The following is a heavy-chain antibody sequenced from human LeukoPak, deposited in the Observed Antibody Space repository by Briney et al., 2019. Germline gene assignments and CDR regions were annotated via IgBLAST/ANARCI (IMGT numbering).Heavy chain of an antibody. CDR2: INAGGDRK. J-gene: IGHJ4*02. CDR3: AKGGKWDVTPFDY. Sequence: PGGSLRLSCAGSGFTFSDHALTWVRQSPGKGLESVASINAGGDRKHYADSVKGRFTISRDNSKNTLYLQVNSLRAEDTAVYYCAKGGKWDVTPFDYWGQGTLVTVSS. V-gene: IGHV3-23*01. D-gene: IGHD1-26*01. CDR1: GFTFSDHA.